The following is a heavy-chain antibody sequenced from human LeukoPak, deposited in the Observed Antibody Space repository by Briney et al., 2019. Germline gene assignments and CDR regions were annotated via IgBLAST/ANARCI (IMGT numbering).Heavy chain of an antibody. J-gene: IGHJ1*01. V-gene: IGHV4-30-4*01. CDR1: GGSISSGDYY. Sequence: PSETLSLTCTVSGGSISSGDYYWSWIRQPPGKGLEWIGYIYYSGSTYYNPSLKSRVTISVDTSKNQFSLKLSSVTAADTAVYYCARENYGDYGYFQHWGQGTLVNVSS. D-gene: IGHD4-17*01. CDR2: IYYSGST. CDR3: ARENYGDYGYFQH.